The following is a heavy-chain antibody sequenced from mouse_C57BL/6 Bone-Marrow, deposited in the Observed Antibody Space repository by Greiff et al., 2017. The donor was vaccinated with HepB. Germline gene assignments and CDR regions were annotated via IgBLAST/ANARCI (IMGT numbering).Heavy chain of an antibody. J-gene: IGHJ2*01. Sequence: VQLQQSGPELVKPGASVKMSCKASGYTFTDYYMHWVKQKPGKGLEWIGEIYPGSGNTYYNEKFKGKATLTADTSSSTAYMQLSSLTSEDSAVYFCALLRDYWGQGTTLTVSS. CDR1: YTFTDYYM. D-gene: IGHD1-1*01. CDR3: LLRDY. CDR2: YPGSGNTY. V-gene: IGHV1-83*01.